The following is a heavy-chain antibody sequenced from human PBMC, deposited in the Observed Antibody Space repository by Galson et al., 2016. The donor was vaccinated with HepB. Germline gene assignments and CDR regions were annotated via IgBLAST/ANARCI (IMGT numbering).Heavy chain of an antibody. J-gene: IGHJ6*02. CDR1: GFSFRTYA. D-gene: IGHD5/OR15-5a*01. Sequence: SLRLSCAASGFSFRTYAMSWARQAPGKGLEWVSSIDGTGTSKYYTDSVNGRFTISRDNSNNTVSLFLSNLRAEDTAIYFCAKDMGIGVVPVTTVYGYYYYAMDVWGQGTPVIV. CDR2: IDGTGTSK. CDR3: AKDMGIGVVPVTTVYGYYYYAMDV. V-gene: IGHV3-23*01.